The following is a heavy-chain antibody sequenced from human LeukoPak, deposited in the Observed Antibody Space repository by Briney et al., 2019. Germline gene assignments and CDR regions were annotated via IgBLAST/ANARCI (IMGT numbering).Heavy chain of an antibody. CDR1: GFTFSSYG. D-gene: IGHD4-17*01. CDR2: ISYDGSNK. CDR3: ASPDYGDFSFYFDY. J-gene: IGHJ4*02. Sequence: GGSLRLSCAASGFTFSSYGMHWVRQAPGKGLEWVAVISYDGSNKYYADSVKGRFTISRDNSKNTLYLQMNSLRAEDTAVYYCASPDYGDFSFYFDYWGQGTLVTVSS. V-gene: IGHV3-30*03.